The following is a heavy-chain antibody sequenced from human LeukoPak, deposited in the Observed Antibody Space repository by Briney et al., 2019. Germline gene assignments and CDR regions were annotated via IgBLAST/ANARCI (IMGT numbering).Heavy chain of an antibody. D-gene: IGHD6-13*01. CDR1: GYTFTGYY. V-gene: IGHV1-2*02. J-gene: IGHJ4*02. CDR2: INPNSGGT. Sequence: ASVKVSCKASGYTFTGYYMHWVRQAPGQGLEWVGWINPNSGGTNYAQKFQGRVTMTRDTSISTAYMELSRLRSDDTAVYYCARGGSLYQLVFDYWGQGTLVTVSS. CDR3: ARGGSLYQLVFDY.